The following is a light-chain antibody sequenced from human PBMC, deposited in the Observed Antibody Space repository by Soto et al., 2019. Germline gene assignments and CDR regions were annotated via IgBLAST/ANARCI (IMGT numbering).Light chain of an antibody. CDR3: QQYYNWPPRIT. Sequence: EMVLTQSPGTLSLSPLGIATFSFMARQSVSSSYFAWYQQKPGQAPRLLIYGASTRATGIPARFSGSGSGTEFTLTISILQSEDFAVYYCQQYYNWPPRITFGQGTRLEIK. J-gene: IGKJ5*01. V-gene: IGKV3-15*01. CDR1: QSVSSSY. CDR2: GAS.